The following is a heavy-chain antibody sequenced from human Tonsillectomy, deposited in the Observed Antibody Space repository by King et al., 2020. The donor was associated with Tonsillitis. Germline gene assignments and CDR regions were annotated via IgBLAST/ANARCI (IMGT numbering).Heavy chain of an antibody. Sequence: QLVQSGGGVVQPGRSLRLSCAASGFTFSSYGMHWVRQAPGKGLEWVAVISYDGSNKYYADSVKGRFTISRDNSKNTLYLQMNSLRAEDTAVYYCAKDPLTYYYGSGSRAHAFDIWGQGTMVTVSS. CDR1: GFTFSSYG. D-gene: IGHD3-10*01. CDR3: AKDPLTYYYGSGSRAHAFDI. J-gene: IGHJ3*02. CDR2: ISYDGSNK. V-gene: IGHV3-30*18.